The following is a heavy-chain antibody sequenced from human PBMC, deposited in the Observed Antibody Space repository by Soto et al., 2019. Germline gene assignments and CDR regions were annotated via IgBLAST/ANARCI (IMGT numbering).Heavy chain of an antibody. J-gene: IGHJ5*02. D-gene: IGHD2-15*01. V-gene: IGHV4-34*01. CDR3: ARGPPSGEYSSRWSDP. CDR2: INHSGST. CDR1: GGSFSGYQ. Sequence: QVQLQQWGAGLLKPSETLSLTCAVYGGSFSGYQWSWIRQPPGKGLEWIGEINHSGSTRYNPSLKSRVTISVDTSKNQFSLKLTSVTAADTAVYYCARGPPSGEYSSRWSDPWGQGTLVTVSS.